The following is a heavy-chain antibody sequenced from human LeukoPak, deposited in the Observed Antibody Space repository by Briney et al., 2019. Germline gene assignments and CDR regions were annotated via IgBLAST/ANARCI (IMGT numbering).Heavy chain of an antibody. Sequence: SETLSLTCVVYGGSFSAYYWSWIRQPPGKGLEWVAEINHSGSTYYNPSLKSRVTISVDTSKNQFSLKLSSVTAADTAVYYCARDGGPGSGSYYYYYYMDVWGKGTTVTVSS. CDR3: ARDGGPGSGSYYYYYYMDV. CDR2: INHSGST. V-gene: IGHV4-34*01. CDR1: GGSFSAYY. D-gene: IGHD3-10*01. J-gene: IGHJ6*03.